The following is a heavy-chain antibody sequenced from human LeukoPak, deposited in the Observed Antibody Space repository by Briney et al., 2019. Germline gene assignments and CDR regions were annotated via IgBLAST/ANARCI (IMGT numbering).Heavy chain of an antibody. CDR1: RFTFSDYW. CDR3: AGGALDY. CDR2: INQDGSEQ. D-gene: IGHD3-16*01. Sequence: GGSLRLSCAASRFTFSDYWMTWVRQAPGQGLAWVAHINQDGSEQHFVGSVQGRFTISRDNAKNSLYLQMDSLRAEDTAVYYCAGGALDYWGQGTPVTVSS. V-gene: IGHV3-7*04. J-gene: IGHJ1*01.